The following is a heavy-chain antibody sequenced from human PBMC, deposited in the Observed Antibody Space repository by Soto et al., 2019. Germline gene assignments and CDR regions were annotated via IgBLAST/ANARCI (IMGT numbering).Heavy chain of an antibody. D-gene: IGHD2-15*01. CDR2: INAGNGNT. CDR1: GYPFSSYA. Sequence: ASVKVSYKASGYPFSSYAMHWVLQAPGHRLEWMGWINAGNGNTKYSQKFQGRVTITRDTSASTAYMELSSLRSEDTAVYYCAREISRYWGQGTLVTVSS. CDR3: AREISRY. J-gene: IGHJ4*02. V-gene: IGHV1-3*01.